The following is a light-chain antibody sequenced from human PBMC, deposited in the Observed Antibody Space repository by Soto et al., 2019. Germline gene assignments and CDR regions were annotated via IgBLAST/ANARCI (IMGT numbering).Light chain of an antibody. J-gene: IGLJ3*02. V-gene: IGLV2-8*01. CDR2: EVT. CDR3: GSFASSNTWV. CDR1: SRDVGAYNY. Sequence: QSALTQPPSASGSPGQSVTISCTGTSRDVGAYNYVSWYQQHAGKAPKLVIYEVTKRPSGVPDRFSGTKSANTASLTVSGLQAEDEDDYYCGSFASSNTWVFGGGTKVTVL.